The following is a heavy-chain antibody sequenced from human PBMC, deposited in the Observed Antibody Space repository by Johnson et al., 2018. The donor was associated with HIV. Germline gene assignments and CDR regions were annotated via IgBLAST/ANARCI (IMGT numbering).Heavy chain of an antibody. D-gene: IGHD5-12*01. Sequence: QVQLVESGGGVVQPGRSLRLSCAASGFTFSSFAIHWVRQAPGKGLEWVAVISYDGSDKYYADSVQGRFTISRDNSKNTLYLEMNSLRAEDTAVYYCARDHSGYDSVTAAFDIWGQGTMVTVSS. CDR2: ISYDGSDK. CDR1: GFTFSSFA. J-gene: IGHJ3*02. CDR3: ARDHSGYDSVTAAFDI. V-gene: IGHV3-30-3*01.